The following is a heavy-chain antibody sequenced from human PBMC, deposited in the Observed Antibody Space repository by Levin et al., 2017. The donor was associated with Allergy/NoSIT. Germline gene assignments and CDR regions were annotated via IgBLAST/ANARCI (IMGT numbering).Heavy chain of an antibody. CDR3: ARGLGRITMVQGVIRMYYFDY. J-gene: IGHJ4*02. CDR2: INHSGST. V-gene: IGHV4-34*01. D-gene: IGHD3-10*01. CDR1: GGSFSGYY. Sequence: SETLSLTCAVYGGSFSGYYWSWIRQPPGKGLEWIGEINHSGSTNYNPSLKSRVTISVDTSKNQFPLKLSSVTAADTAVYYCARGLGRITMVQGVIRMYYFDYWGQGTLVTVSS.